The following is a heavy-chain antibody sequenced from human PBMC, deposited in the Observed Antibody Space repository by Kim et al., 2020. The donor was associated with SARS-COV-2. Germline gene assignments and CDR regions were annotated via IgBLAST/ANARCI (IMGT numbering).Heavy chain of an antibody. CDR2: IYTGGRT. V-gene: IGHV3-66*01. D-gene: IGHD3-22*01. CDR1: GFTVSSNY. J-gene: IGHJ4*02. Sequence: GGSLRLSCAASGFTVSSNYMSWVRQAPGKGLEWVSVIYTGGRTYYADSVKGRFTISRDSSKDTLYLQMNSLRAEDTAVYYCARESFNLYYYDNNGLGWGQGTLVTVSS. CDR3: ARESFNLYYYDNNGLG.